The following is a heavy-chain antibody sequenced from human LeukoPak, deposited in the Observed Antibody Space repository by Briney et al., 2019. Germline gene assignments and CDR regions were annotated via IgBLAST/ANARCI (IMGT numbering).Heavy chain of an antibody. V-gene: IGHV1-69*05. CDR3: ARDRGVVPAASSCSDP. J-gene: IGHJ5*02. CDR1: GGTFSSYA. CDR2: IIPIFGTA. Sequence: GSSVKVSCKASGGTFSSYAISWVRQAPGQGLEWMGGIIPIFGTANYAQKFQGRVTITTDESTSTAYMELSSLRSEDTAVYYCARDRGVVPAASSCSDPWGQGTLVNVSS. D-gene: IGHD2-2*01.